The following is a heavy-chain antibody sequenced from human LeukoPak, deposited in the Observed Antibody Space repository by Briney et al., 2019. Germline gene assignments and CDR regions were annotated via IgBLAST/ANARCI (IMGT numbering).Heavy chain of an antibody. V-gene: IGHV1-2*02. CDR3: ARDLSSSWYYFDY. J-gene: IGHJ4*02. CDR2: INPNSGGT. CDR1: GYTFTGYY. D-gene: IGHD6-13*01. Sequence: GASVKVSCKASGYTFTGYYMHWVRQAPGQGLEWMGWINPNSGGTNYAQKFQGRVTMTRDTSISTAYVELSRLRSDDTAVYYCARDLSSSWYYFDYWGQGTLVTVSS.